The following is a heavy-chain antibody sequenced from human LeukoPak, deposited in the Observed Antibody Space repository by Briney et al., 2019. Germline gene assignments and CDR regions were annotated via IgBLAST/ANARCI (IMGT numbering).Heavy chain of an antibody. V-gene: IGHV4-59*01. CDR2: IYYSGST. D-gene: IGHD3-10*01. CDR3: ARVSPITMVRGVITEPPDY. J-gene: IGHJ4*02. Sequence: LETLSLTCTVSGGSISSYYWSWIRQPPGKGLEWIGYIYYSGSTNYNPSLKSRVTISVDTSKNQFSLKLSSVTAADTAVYYCARVSPITMVRGVITEPPDYWGQGTLVTASS. CDR1: GGSISSYY.